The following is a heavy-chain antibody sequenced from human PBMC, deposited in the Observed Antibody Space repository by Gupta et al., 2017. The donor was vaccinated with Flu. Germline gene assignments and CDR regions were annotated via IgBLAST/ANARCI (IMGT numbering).Heavy chain of an antibody. V-gene: IGHV4-39*01. CDR2: FYNSGST. D-gene: IGHD4-11*01. CDR1: GGSINRDNYY. Sequence: QVQLQESGPGLVKPSETLSLTCTVFGGSINRDNYYWGWIRQSPGKGLEWIGSFYNSGSTYYNPSLKSRVAISVDTSKKQFYLKLRSVTAADTAVYYCVIAPDYWGGQGTLVTVSS. CDR3: VIAPDYW. J-gene: IGHJ4*01.